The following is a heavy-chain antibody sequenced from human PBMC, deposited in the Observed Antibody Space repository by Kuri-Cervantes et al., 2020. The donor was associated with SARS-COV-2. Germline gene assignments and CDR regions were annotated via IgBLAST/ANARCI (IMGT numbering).Heavy chain of an antibody. CDR2: IYTGGTT. Sequence: GESLKISCEASGFIFSDYAIDWVRQAPGKGLEWVSIIYTGGTTHYADSVKGRFTISRDNSKNTLYLQMNSLRAEGTAVYYCAREGSNDHHDYYDYYMDVWGKGTTVTVSS. CDR3: AREGSNDHHDYYDYYMDV. J-gene: IGHJ6*03. D-gene: IGHD1-14*01. V-gene: IGHV3-53*01. CDR1: GFIFSDYA.